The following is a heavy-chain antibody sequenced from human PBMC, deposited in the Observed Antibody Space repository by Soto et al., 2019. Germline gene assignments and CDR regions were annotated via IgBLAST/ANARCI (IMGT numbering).Heavy chain of an antibody. J-gene: IGHJ4*02. D-gene: IGHD3-22*01. CDR1: GFTLSSYS. Sequence: PGGSLRLSCAASGFTLSSYSMNWVRQAPGKGLEWVSSISSSSSYIYYADSVKGRFTISRDNAKNSLYLQMNSLRAEDTAVYYCAREATYYYDSSVSEWGQGTLVTVYS. CDR2: ISSSSSYI. V-gene: IGHV3-21*01. CDR3: AREATYYYDSSVSE.